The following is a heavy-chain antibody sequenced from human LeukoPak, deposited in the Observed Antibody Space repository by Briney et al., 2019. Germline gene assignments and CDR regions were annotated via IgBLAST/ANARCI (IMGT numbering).Heavy chain of an antibody. CDR1: GGSFSGYY. V-gene: IGHV3-23*01. CDR2: ISGSGGST. D-gene: IGHD3-10*01. Sequence: ETLSLTCAVYGGSFSGYYWSWIRQPPGKGLEWVSAISGSGGSTYYADSVKGRFTISRDNSKNTLYLQMNSLRAEDTAVYYCAKDSRLILWFGELLDRHDYFDYWGQGTLVTVSS. J-gene: IGHJ4*02. CDR3: AKDSRLILWFGELLDRHDYFDY.